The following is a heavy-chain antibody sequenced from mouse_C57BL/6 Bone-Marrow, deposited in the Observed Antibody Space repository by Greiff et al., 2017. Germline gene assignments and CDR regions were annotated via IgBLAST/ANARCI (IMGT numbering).Heavy chain of an antibody. Sequence: VQLQQPGAELVMPGASVKLSCKASGYTFTSYWMHWVKQRPGQGLEWIGEIDPSDSYTNYNQKFKGKSTLTGDKSSSTAYMQLSSLTSEDSAVYYCARGYYYFDYWGQGTTLTVSS. V-gene: IGHV1-69*01. J-gene: IGHJ2*01. CDR2: IDPSDSYT. CDR3: ARGYYYFDY. D-gene: IGHD2-14*01. CDR1: GYTFTSYW.